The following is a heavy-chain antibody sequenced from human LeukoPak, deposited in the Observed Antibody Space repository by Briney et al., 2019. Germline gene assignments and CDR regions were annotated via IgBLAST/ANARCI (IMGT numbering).Heavy chain of an antibody. D-gene: IGHD3-22*01. J-gene: IGHJ4*02. Sequence: GGSLRLSCAASGFTFSTYWMTWVRQAPGKGLERVANIKLDGSETYYVDSVKGRFTISRDNAKNSLYLQMNSLRAEDTAVYYCARDLTGDSSHDYWGQGTLVTVSS. V-gene: IGHV3-7*01. CDR1: GFTFSTYW. CDR3: ARDLTGDSSHDY. CDR2: IKLDGSET.